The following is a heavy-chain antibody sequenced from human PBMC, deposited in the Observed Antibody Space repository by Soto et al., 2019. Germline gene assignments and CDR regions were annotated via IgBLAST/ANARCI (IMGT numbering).Heavy chain of an antibody. V-gene: IGHV3-74*01. CDR2: INSDGSST. D-gene: IGHD6-13*01. CDR1: GFTFSSYW. Sequence: EVQLVESGGGLVQPGGSLRLSCAASGFTFSSYWMHWVRQAPGKGLVWVSHINSDGSSTSYADSVKGRFTISRDNAKNTLYLQMNSLRAEDTAVYYCARDEAAQYYFDYWGQGTLVTVSS. J-gene: IGHJ4*02. CDR3: ARDEAAQYYFDY.